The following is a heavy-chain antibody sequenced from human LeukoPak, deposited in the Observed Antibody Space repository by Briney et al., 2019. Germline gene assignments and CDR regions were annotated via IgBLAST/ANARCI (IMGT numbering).Heavy chain of an antibody. J-gene: IGHJ3*02. V-gene: IGHV4-59*08. D-gene: IGHD3-16*02. CDR2: VYYSGST. CDR3: ARLRAPVIFDAFDI. Sequence: SETLSLTCSVSGVSINSHYWSWIRQPPGKGLEWIGYVYYSGSTNYNPSLESRVTILVDTSKNQFSLKLSSVTAADTAVYYCARLRAPVIFDAFDIWGQGTMVTVSS. CDR1: GVSINSHY.